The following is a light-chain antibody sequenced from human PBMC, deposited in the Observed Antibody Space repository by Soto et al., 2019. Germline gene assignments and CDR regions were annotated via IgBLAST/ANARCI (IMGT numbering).Light chain of an antibody. CDR3: QQYNDWPRA. Sequence: EIVITQSPATLSVSPGERATLSCRASQSVNSNLVWYQQKPGQAPRLLVYGASTRPTGIPAMFSGSGSGTEFTLTISSLQSEDFAVDYCQQYNDWPRAFGQGTKVEIK. V-gene: IGKV3-15*01. CDR1: QSVNSN. CDR2: GAS. J-gene: IGKJ1*01.